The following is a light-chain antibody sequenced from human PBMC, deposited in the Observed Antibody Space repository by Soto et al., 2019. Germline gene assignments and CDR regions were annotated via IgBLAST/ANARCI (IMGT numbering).Light chain of an antibody. CDR2: DAS. Sequence: DIQLTQSPSFLSASVGDRVTITCRASQGIRNDLGWYQQKPGKASKRLIYDASSLQSGVPSRFSGSGSGTEFTLTISSLQPDDFATYYCQQYSTYTPRTFGQGTKVDI. V-gene: IGKV1-17*01. CDR1: QGIRND. CDR3: QQYSTYTPRT. J-gene: IGKJ1*01.